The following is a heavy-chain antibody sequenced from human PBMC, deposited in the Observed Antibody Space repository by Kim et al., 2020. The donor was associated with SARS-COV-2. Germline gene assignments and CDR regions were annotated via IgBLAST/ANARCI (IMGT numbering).Heavy chain of an antibody. V-gene: IGHV3-33*01. D-gene: IGHD6-13*01. J-gene: IGHJ4*02. CDR2: IWYDGSNK. Sequence: GGSLRLSCAASGFTFSSYGMHWVRQAPGKGLEWVAVIWYDGSNKYYADSVKGRFTISRDNSKNTLYLQMNSLRAEDTAVYYCARDDSSSWYAPHYWGQGTLVTVSS. CDR1: GFTFSSYG. CDR3: ARDDSSSWYAPHY.